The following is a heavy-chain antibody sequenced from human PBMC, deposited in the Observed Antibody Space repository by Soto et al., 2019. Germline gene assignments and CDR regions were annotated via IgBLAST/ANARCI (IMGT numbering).Heavy chain of an antibody. CDR2: IIPIFGTP. V-gene: IGHV1-69*01. CDR3: ARDRDDYGSGNYYNRSDF. Sequence: QVQLVQSGAEVKKPGSSVKVSCKASGGIFSTYAISWLRQAPGQGLEWMGGIIPIFGTPNYAQRFQGRVTIGADESTSTAYMELSRLRSEDTAVYYCARDRDDYGSGNYYNRSDFWGQGTLVTVSS. J-gene: IGHJ4*02. CDR1: GGIFSTYA. D-gene: IGHD3-10*01.